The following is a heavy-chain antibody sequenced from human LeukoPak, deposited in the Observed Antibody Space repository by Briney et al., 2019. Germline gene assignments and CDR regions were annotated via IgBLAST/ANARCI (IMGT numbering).Heavy chain of an antibody. D-gene: IGHD6-19*01. V-gene: IGHV3-43*02. CDR1: GFTFYDDS. J-gene: IGHJ4*02. CDR2: ISGDGGST. Sequence: GGSLRLSCAASGFTFYDDSMNWVREVPGKGRECGSLISGDGGSTFYADSVKGRFTISRENSKNSLFLQMNSLRPEDTALYYCAKDVLETTGWYFDYWGQGTLVTVSS. CDR3: AKDVLETTGWYFDY.